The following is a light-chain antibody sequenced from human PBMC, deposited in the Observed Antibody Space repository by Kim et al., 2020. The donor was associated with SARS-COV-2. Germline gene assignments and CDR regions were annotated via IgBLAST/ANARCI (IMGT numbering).Light chain of an antibody. CDR3: SSYTSSITLV. CDR2: DVT. J-gene: IGLJ3*02. V-gene: IGLV2-14*03. CDR1: SSDVGRYNY. Sequence: GQSITISCTGTSSDVGRYNYVSWYQQHPGKAPKVMIYDVTKRPSGVSNRFSGSKSGNTASLTISGLQAEDEADYYCSSYTSSITLVFGGGTQLTVL.